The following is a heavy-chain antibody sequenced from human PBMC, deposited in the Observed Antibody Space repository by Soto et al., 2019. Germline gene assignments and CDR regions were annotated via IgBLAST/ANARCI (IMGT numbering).Heavy chain of an antibody. CDR3: ATGLLWFGELLYQPHPQDY. V-gene: IGHV1-24*01. CDR2: FDPEDGET. D-gene: IGHD3-10*01. Sequence: QVQLVQSGAEVKKPGASVKVSCKVSGYTLTELSMHWVRQAPGKGLEWMGGFDPEDGETIYAQKFQGRVTMTEDTSTDTAYMELSSLRSEDTAVYYCATGLLWFGELLYQPHPQDYWGQGTLVTVSS. J-gene: IGHJ4*02. CDR1: GYTLTELS.